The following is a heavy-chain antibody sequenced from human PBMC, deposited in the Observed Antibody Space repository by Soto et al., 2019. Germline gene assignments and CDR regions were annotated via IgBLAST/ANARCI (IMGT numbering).Heavy chain of an antibody. J-gene: IGHJ6*02. CDR3: ARDPGDPPYYYYCMDV. V-gene: IGHV1-69*01. Sequence: QVQLVQSGAEVKKPGSSVKVSCKASGGTFSSYAISWVRQATGQGLEWMGGIIPIFGTANYAQKFQGRVTITEDASTSAAYMELSSLRSEDTAVYYCARDPGDPPYYYYCMDVWGRGTTVTVSS. CDR2: IIPIFGTA. CDR1: GGTFSSYA.